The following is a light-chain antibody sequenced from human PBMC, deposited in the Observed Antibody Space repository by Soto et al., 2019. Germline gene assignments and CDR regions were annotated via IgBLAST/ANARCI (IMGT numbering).Light chain of an antibody. V-gene: IGKV3-11*01. CDR3: QQRSNWPPIT. CDR1: QSVSNNY. Sequence: EIVLTQSPGTLSLSPGERATLSCRASQSVSNNYLAWYQQKPGQAPRLLIYGASNRATGIPARFSGSGSGTDFTLTISSLEPEDFAVYYCQQRSNWPPITFGQGTKVDIK. J-gene: IGKJ1*01. CDR2: GAS.